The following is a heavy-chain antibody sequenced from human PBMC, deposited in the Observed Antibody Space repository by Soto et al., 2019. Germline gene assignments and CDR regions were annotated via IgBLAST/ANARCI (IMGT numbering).Heavy chain of an antibody. Sequence: HPGGSLRLSCAASGFTFSSYGMHWVRQAPGKGLEWVAVISYDGSNKYYADSVKGRFTISRDNSKNTLYLQMNSLRAEDTAVYYCAKELYSPDSSGWYYWGQGTLVTVSS. J-gene: IGHJ4*02. CDR1: GFTFSSYG. CDR3: AKELYSPDSSGWYY. CDR2: ISYDGSNK. D-gene: IGHD6-19*01. V-gene: IGHV3-30*18.